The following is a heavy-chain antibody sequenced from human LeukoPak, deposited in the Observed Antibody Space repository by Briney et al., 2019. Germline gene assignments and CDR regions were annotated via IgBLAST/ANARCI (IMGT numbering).Heavy chain of an antibody. CDR3: ARDWYYDSSGYHDAFDI. CDR2: ISAYNGNT. CDR1: GGTFSSYA. Sequence: ASVKVSCKASGGTFSSYAISWVRQAPGQGLEWMGWISAYNGNTNYAQKLQGRVTMTTDTSTSTAYMELRSLRSDDTAVYYCARDWYYDSSGYHDAFDIWGQGTMVTVSS. J-gene: IGHJ3*02. D-gene: IGHD3-22*01. V-gene: IGHV1-18*01.